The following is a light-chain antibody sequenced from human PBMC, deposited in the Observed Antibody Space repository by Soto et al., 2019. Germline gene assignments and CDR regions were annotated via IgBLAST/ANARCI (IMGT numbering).Light chain of an antibody. CDR1: QSVSSSY. CDR2: GAS. Sequence: EIVLTQSPGTLSLSPGERATLSGRASQSVSSSYLAWYQQKPGQAPSLLIYGASSRATGIPARFSGSGSGTAFTLTISSLEAEDFSVYYCQQYGSAPPYTFGQGTKLEI. V-gene: IGKV3-20*01. CDR3: QQYGSAPPYT. J-gene: IGKJ2*01.